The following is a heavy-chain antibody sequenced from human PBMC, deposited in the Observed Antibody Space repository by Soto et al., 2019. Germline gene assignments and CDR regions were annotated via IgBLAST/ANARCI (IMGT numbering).Heavy chain of an antibody. CDR1: GGSINSDEFY. J-gene: IGHJ5*02. CDR3: ARMGLHLGELWRNWFDP. V-gene: IGHV4-31*03. Sequence: QVQLQESGPGLVKPSQTLSLTCSLSGGSINSDEFYWTWIRQSPGKGLEWIGYIYSSGRTHYNPSLKSRINISLDTSNNLLSLRLSSVTAADTAVYYCARMGLHLGELWRNWFDPWGRGTLVTVSS. D-gene: IGHD3-16*01. CDR2: IYSSGRT.